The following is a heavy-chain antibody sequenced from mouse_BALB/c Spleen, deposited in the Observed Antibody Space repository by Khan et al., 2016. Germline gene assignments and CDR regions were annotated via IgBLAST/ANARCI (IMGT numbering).Heavy chain of an antibody. V-gene: IGHV5-9-4*01. J-gene: IGHJ2*01. D-gene: IGHD2-2*01. CDR1: GFTFSSYA. Sequence: EVELVESGGGLVTPGGSLKLSCAASGFTFSSYAMSWVRQSPEKRLEWVAEISSGGSYTYYPATVTGRFTISRDHAKTTLYLELSSLRYEATAMYYCAREGLRRRPVDYWGQGTTLTVSS. CDR3: AREGLRRRPVDY. CDR2: ISSGGSYT.